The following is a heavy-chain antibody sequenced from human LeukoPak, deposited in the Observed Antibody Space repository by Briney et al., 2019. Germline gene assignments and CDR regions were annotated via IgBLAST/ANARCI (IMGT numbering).Heavy chain of an antibody. CDR1: GGSISSYY. CDR3: ARLSYDSSGYYPDY. CDR2: IYYSGST. Sequence: PSETLSPTCTVSGGSISSYYWSWIRQPPGKGLEWIGYIYYSGSTNYNPSLKSRVTISVDTSKNQFSLKLSSVTAADTAVYYCARLSYDSSGYYPDYWGQGTLVTVSS. V-gene: IGHV4-59*08. D-gene: IGHD3-22*01. J-gene: IGHJ4*02.